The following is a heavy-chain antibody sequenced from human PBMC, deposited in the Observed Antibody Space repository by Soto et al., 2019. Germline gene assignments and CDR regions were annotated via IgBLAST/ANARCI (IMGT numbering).Heavy chain of an antibody. J-gene: IGHJ4*02. CDR2: ISWNSGKI. CDR1: GFTFDAYA. V-gene: IGHV3-9*01. Sequence: EVQLVESGGGLVQPGRSLRLACAASGFTFDAYAMHWVRQAPGKGLEWVSGISWNSGKIGYADSVKGRFTISRDNANNSLYLQMNSLRPEDTALYYCAKEIVGAINYWGQGTLGTVSS. D-gene: IGHD1-26*01. CDR3: AKEIVGAINY.